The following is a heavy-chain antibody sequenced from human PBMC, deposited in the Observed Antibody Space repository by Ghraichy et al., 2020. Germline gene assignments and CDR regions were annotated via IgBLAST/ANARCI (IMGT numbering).Heavy chain of an antibody. J-gene: IGHJ3*02. Sequence: SETLSLTCTVSGGSISSYYWSWIRQPPGKGLEWIGYIYYSGSTNYNPSLKSRVTISVDTSKNQFSLKLSSVTAADTAVYYCARPVLGAFDIWGQGTMVTVSS. D-gene: IGHD3-16*01. V-gene: IGHV4-59*01. CDR2: IYYSGST. CDR1: GGSISSYY. CDR3: ARPVLGAFDI.